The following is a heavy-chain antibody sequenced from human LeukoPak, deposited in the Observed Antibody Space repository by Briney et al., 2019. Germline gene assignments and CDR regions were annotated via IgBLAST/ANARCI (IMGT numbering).Heavy chain of an antibody. CDR3: ARRHHFGFLDS. CDR1: GVMFPSYW. CDR2: IKQDGSEK. D-gene: IGHD3-10*01. V-gene: IGHV3-7*04. J-gene: IGHJ4*02. Sequence: GGSRRLSCAASGVMFPSYWMTWVRQAPGKGLEWVANIKQDGSEKYYVDSVKGRFTISRDNAKNSVYLQMNSLRAEDTAVYYCARRHHFGFLDSWGQGTLVTVSS.